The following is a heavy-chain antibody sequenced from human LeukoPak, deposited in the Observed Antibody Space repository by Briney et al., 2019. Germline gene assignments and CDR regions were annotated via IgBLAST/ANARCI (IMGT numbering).Heavy chain of an antibody. CDR3: AKKVSPGYYYRAEYFQH. CDR2: IRGSGGST. D-gene: IGHD3-22*01. CDR1: GFTFSSYA. Sequence: PGGSLRLSCAASGFTFSSYAMSWVRQAPGKGLEWVSAIRGSGGSTYYADSVKGRFTISRDNSKNMLYLQMSSLRAEDTAVYYCAKKVSPGYYYRAEYFQHWGQGTLVTVSS. J-gene: IGHJ1*01. V-gene: IGHV3-23*01.